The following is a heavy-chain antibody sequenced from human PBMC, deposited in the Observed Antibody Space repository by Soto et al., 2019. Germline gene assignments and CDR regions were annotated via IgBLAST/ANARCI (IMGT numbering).Heavy chain of an antibody. V-gene: IGHV1-46*01. J-gene: IGHJ3*02. CDR3: ARDKSLGACGGDCYHGAFDI. CDR2: INPSGGST. CDR1: GYTFTSYY. D-gene: IGHD2-21*02. Sequence: QVQLVQSGAEVKKPGASVKVSCKASGYTFTSYYMHWVRQAPGQGLEWMGIINPSGGSTSYAQKFQGRVTMTRDTSTSTVYMELSSLRSEDTAVYYCARDKSLGACGGDCYHGAFDIWGQGTMVTVSS.